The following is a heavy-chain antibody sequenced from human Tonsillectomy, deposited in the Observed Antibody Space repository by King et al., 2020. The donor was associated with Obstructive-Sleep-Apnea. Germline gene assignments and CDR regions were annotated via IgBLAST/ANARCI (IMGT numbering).Heavy chain of an antibody. CDR2: ISSSSSTI. J-gene: IGHJ6*02. CDR1: GFTFSSYS. D-gene: IGHD6-13*01. V-gene: IGHV3-48*01. Sequence: VQLVESGGGLVQPGGSLRLSCAASGFTFSSYSMNWVRQAPGKGREWGSYISSSSSTIYYADSVKGRFTISRDNAKNSLYLQMNSLRAEDTAVYYCARDKADSSSWTAYYYYGMDVWGQGTTVTVSS. CDR3: ARDKADSSSWTAYYYYGMDV.